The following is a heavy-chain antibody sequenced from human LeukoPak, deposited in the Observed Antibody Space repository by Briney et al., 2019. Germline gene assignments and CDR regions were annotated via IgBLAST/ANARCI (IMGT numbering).Heavy chain of an antibody. V-gene: IGHV4-39*01. D-gene: IGHD2-15*01. Sequence: SETLSLTCTVSGGSISSSSYYWGWIRQPPGKGLEWIGSIYYSGSTYYNPPLKSRVTISVDTSKNQFSLKLSSVTAADTAVYYCAVVVVAATLNWFDPWGQGTLVTVSS. CDR3: AVVVVAATLNWFDP. CDR2: IYYSGST. J-gene: IGHJ5*02. CDR1: GGSISSSSYY.